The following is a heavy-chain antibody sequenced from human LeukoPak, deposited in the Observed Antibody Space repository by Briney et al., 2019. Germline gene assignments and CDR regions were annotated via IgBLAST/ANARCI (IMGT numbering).Heavy chain of an antibody. CDR2: ISYDGSNK. J-gene: IGHJ4*02. V-gene: IGHV3-30*18. Sequence: PGRSLRLSCAASGFTFSSYAMHWLRQVPGKGLEWVAVISYDGSNKYYADSVKGRFTISRDNSKNTLYLQMNSLRAEDTAVYYCAKPWYPYGSAAASLLGYWGQGTLVTVSS. CDR1: GFTFSSYA. CDR3: AKPWYPYGSAAASLLGY. D-gene: IGHD1-26*01.